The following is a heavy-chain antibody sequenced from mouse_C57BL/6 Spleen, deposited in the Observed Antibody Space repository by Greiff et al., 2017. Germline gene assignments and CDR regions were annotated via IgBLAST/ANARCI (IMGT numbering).Heavy chain of an antibody. J-gene: IGHJ1*03. CDR1: GFSLTSYA. Sequence: QVQLKESGPGLVAPSQSLSITCTVSGFSLTSYAISWVRQPPGKGLEWLGVIWTGGGTNYNSAPKSRLSISKDNSKSQVFLKMNSLQTDDTARYYCARIITTVAYWYFDVWGTGTTVTVSS. D-gene: IGHD1-1*01. CDR3: ARIITTVAYWYFDV. CDR2: IWTGGGT. V-gene: IGHV2-9-1*01.